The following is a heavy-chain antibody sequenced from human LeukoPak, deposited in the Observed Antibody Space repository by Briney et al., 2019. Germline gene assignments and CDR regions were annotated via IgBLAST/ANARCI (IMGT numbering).Heavy chain of an antibody. D-gene: IGHD5-12*01. CDR2: IWCDGSNK. CDR1: GFTFNTYG. J-gene: IGHJ4*02. CDR3: ARGRGTNIVAAGLRPGYIDC. Sequence: GRSLRLSCAAAGFTFNTYGMHWLRQAPGKGLEWVALIWCDGSNKYYADSVKGRFTISRDNSRDTLFLQMNSPRVEDSAVYYCARGRGTNIVAAGLRPGYIDCWGQGTLVTVSS. V-gene: IGHV3-33*01.